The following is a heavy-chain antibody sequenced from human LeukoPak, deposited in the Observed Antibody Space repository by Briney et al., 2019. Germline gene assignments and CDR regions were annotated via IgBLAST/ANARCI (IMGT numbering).Heavy chain of an antibody. D-gene: IGHD1-26*01. CDR3: ARMYRRSGSHRDAFDI. CDR1: GFSLSSSGMG. Sequence: SGPALVEPTQTLTLTCTFSGFSLSSSGMGVTWIRQPPGKALEWLARIDWDNAKFHNTSLKTRLTVSKDTSKNQVVLTMTNMDPVDTATYYCARMYRRSGSHRDAFDIWGRGTMVTVSS. V-gene: IGHV2-70*04. J-gene: IGHJ3*02. CDR2: IDWDNAK.